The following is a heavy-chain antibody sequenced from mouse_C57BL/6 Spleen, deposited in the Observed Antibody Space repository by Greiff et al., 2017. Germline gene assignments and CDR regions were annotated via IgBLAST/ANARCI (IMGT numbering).Heavy chain of an antibody. CDR2: ISSKSSNYST. CDR3: VRSDYCSSWYFDV. J-gene: IGHJ1*03. V-gene: IGHV10-3*01. CDR1: GFTFNTYA. D-gene: IGHD1-1*01. Sequence: EVQLQESGGGLVQPKGSLKLSCAASGFTFNTYAMHWVRQAPGKGLEWVARISSKSSNYSTYYFNSVKARFTISRDYSQNILYLQMNNLKAEDTAWYYCVRSDYCSSWYFDVWGTGTTVTVSS.